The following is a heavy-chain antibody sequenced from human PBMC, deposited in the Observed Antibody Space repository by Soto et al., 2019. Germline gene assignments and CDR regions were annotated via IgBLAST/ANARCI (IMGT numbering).Heavy chain of an antibody. J-gene: IGHJ6*02. Sequence: QVQLVQSGAEVKKPGSSVKVSCKASGGTFSSYAISWVRQAPGQGLEWMGGIIPIFGTANYAQKFQGRVTITADDSTSAAYMEVSSLRSEDTAVYYCARHVPAAGYYYGMDVWGQGTTVTVSS. CDR1: GGTFSSYA. CDR2: IIPIFGTA. CDR3: ARHVPAAGYYYGMDV. D-gene: IGHD2-2*01. V-gene: IGHV1-69*12.